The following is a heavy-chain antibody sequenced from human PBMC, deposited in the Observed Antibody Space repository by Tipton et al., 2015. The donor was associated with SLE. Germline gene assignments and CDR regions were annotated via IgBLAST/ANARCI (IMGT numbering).Heavy chain of an antibody. Sequence: GLVKPSETLSLTCAVYGGSFSGYYWSWIRQPPGKGLEWIGEISHSGSTNYNPSLKSRVTISVDTSKNQFSLKLSSVTAADTAVYYCARRDYADDYWGQGTLVTVSS. V-gene: IGHV4-34*01. CDR1: GGSFSGYY. CDR3: ARRDYADDY. D-gene: IGHD4-17*01. J-gene: IGHJ4*02. CDR2: ISHSGST.